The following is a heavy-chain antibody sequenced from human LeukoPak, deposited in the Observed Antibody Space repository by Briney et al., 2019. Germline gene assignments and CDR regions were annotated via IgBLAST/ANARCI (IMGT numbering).Heavy chain of an antibody. CDR2: IYYSGST. Sequence: SETLSLTCTVSGGSISSSSYYWGWIRQPPGKGLEWIGSIYYSGSTYYNPSLKSRVTISVDTSKNQFSLKLSSVTAADTAAYYCARCIAVARNWFDPWGQGTLVTVSS. J-gene: IGHJ5*02. V-gene: IGHV4-39*01. D-gene: IGHD6-19*01. CDR3: ARCIAVARNWFDP. CDR1: GGSISSSSYY.